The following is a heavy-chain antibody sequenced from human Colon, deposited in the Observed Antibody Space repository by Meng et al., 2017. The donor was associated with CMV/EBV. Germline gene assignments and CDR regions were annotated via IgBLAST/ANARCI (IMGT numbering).Heavy chain of an antibody. D-gene: IGHD2-2*01. Sequence: GGSLRLSCAASGFTFSSYAMTWVRQAPGKGLEWVSVISDTGDSTIYADSVKGRFTISRDNSKNTLYLQMNSLRAEDTAVYYCAKVAHRVVPYYFDYWGQGTLVTVSS. CDR3: AKVAHRVVPYYFDY. J-gene: IGHJ4*02. CDR1: GFTFSSYA. V-gene: IGHV3-23*01. CDR2: ISDTGDST.